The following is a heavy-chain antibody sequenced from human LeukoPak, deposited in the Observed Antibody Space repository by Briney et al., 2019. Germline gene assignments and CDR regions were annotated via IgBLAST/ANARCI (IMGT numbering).Heavy chain of an antibody. D-gene: IGHD1-26*01. CDR2: INTDGSST. J-gene: IGHJ6*03. CDR3: AGSSLYSGSYPVGDYYYYYMDV. V-gene: IGHV3-74*01. Sequence: GGSLRLSCAASGFTFSSYAMSWVRQAPGKGLVWVSRINTDGSSTSYADSVKGRFTISRDNAKNTLYLQMNSLRAEDTAVYYCAGSSLYSGSYPVGDYYYYYMDVWGKGTTVTVSS. CDR1: GFTFSSYA.